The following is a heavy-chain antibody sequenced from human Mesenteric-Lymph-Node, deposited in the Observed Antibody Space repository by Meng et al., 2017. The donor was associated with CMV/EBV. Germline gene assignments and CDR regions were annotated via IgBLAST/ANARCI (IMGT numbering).Heavy chain of an antibody. D-gene: IGHD3-3*01. CDR1: GFTVSSNY. J-gene: IGHJ4*02. Sequence: GESLKISCAASGFTVSSNYMNWVRQAPGKGLEWVSVISGGDNTYYADSVKGRFIISRDNSKNTLYLQMNSLRVEDTAVYYCVRDYTVFRVVILDYWGQGTLVTVSS. CDR3: VRDYTVFRVVILDY. V-gene: IGHV3-66*01. CDR2: ISGGDNT.